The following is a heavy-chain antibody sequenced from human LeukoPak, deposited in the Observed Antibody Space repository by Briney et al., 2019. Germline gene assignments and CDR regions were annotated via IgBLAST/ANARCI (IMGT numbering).Heavy chain of an antibody. CDR3: ARDGTVTTLATFDI. CDR2: ISAYNGNT. V-gene: IGHV1-18*01. D-gene: IGHD4-17*01. Sequence: ASVKVSCKASGYTFTSYGISWVRQALGQGLEWMGWISAYNGNTNYAQKLQGRVTMTTDTSTSTAYMELRSLRSDDTAVYYCARDGTVTTLATFDIWGQGTMVTVSS. CDR1: GYTFTSYG. J-gene: IGHJ3*02.